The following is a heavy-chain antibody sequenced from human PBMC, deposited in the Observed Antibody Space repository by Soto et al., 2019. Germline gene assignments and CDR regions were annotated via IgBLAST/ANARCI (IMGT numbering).Heavy chain of an antibody. Sequence: TWETLSLTCTLSGDSISTFYWGWMRQSPGKELEWIGYVYYTGSTNYNPSLKSRVTISVDRSKNQFSLKLTSANAADTAVYYCARGRTVRNYADDSSDYFYFFDYWGQGTQVTVSS. V-gene: IGHV4-59*01. CDR3: ARGRTVRNYADDSSDYFYFFDY. J-gene: IGHJ4*02. CDR1: GDSISTFY. CDR2: VYYTGST. D-gene: IGHD3-22*01.